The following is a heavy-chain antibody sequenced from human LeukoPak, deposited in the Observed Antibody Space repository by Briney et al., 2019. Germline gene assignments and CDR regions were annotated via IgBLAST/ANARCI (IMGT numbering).Heavy chain of an antibody. CDR2: ISSSGSTI. CDR1: GFTFSSYS. V-gene: IGHV3-48*04. D-gene: IGHD7-27*01. J-gene: IGHJ3*02. CDR3: ARAPLGDASDI. Sequence: QTGGSLRLSCAASGFTFSSYSMNWVRQAPGKGLEWVSYISSSGSTIYYADSVKGRFTISRDNAKNSLYLQMNSLRAEDTAVYYCARAPLGDASDIWGQGTMVTVSS.